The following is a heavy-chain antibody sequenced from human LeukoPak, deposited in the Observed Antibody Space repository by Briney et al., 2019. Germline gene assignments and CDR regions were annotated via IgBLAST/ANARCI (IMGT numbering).Heavy chain of an antibody. V-gene: IGHV4-34*01. CDR2: VNHSGST. CDR3: ARQYCSSTSCYRNFDY. D-gene: IGHD2-2*01. CDR1: GGSFSGYY. J-gene: IGHJ4*02. Sequence: SETLSLTCAVYGGSFSGYYWSWIRQPPGKGLEWIGEVNHSGSTNYNPSLKSRVTISVDTSKNQFPLKLSSVTAADTAVYYCARQYCSSTSCYRNFDYWGQGTLVTVSS.